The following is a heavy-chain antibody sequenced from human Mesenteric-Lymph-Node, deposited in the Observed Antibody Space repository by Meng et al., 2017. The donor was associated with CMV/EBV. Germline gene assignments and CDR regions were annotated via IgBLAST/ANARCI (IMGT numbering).Heavy chain of an antibody. V-gene: IGHV3-30*02. CDR1: GFTFDTYG. CDR3: AKIVWSGADYYYYGMDV. CDR2: IRYDGSRK. J-gene: IGHJ6*02. Sequence: GESLKISCAASGFTFDTYGMHWVRQAPGKGLEWVAFIRYDGSRKYYADSVKGRFTISRDNSKNTVYLQMNSLRAADTAVYYCAKIVWSGADYYYYGMDVWGQGTTVTVSS. D-gene: IGHD3-3*01.